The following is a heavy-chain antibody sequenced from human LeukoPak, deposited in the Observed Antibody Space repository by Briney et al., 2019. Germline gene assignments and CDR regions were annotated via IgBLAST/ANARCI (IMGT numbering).Heavy chain of an antibody. CDR1: GGSISSGGYY. Sequence: SQTLSLTCTVSGGSISSGGYYWSWIRQHPGKGLEWIGYIYYSGSTYYNPSLKSRVTISVDTSKNQFSLKLTSVTAADTAVYCCARDDYRYNDAFDIWGQGTMVTVSS. D-gene: IGHD4-11*01. V-gene: IGHV4-31*03. CDR3: ARDDYRYNDAFDI. J-gene: IGHJ3*02. CDR2: IYYSGST.